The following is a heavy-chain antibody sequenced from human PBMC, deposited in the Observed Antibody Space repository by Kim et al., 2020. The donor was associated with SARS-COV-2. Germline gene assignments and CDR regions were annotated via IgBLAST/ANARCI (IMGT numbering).Heavy chain of an antibody. CDR2: IYYTGST. CDR1: GGAISSGGYY. J-gene: IGHJ4*02. CDR3: ARDRCSGGSCRLDY. Sequence: SETLSLTCTVSGGAISSGGYYWNWIRQHPGKGLEWIGYIYYTGSTSNNPSLKSRLSISVDTSKNQFSLKLSSVTAADTAVYYCARDRCSGGSCRLDYWGQGTLVTVSS. V-gene: IGHV4-31*03. D-gene: IGHD2-15*01.